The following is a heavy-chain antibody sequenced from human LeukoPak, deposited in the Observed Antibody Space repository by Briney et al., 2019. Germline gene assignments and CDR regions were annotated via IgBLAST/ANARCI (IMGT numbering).Heavy chain of an antibody. CDR2: IYTSGST. V-gene: IGHV4-4*07. CDR1: GGSISSYY. CDR3: ARDRGYSRNYYLDY. J-gene: IGHJ4*02. Sequence: SETLSLTCTVSGGSISSYYWSWIRQPAGKGLEWIGRIYTSGSTNYNPSLKSRVTMSVDTSKNQFSLKLSSVTAADTAVCYCARDRGYSRNYYLDYWGQGTLVTVSS. D-gene: IGHD5-18*01.